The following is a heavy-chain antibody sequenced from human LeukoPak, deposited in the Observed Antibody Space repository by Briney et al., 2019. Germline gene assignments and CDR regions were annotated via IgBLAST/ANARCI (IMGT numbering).Heavy chain of an antibody. CDR3: AREKSLDCSGGSCETALFDY. J-gene: IGHJ4*02. V-gene: IGHV1-46*01. CDR1: GYTFTSYY. Sequence: ASVKVSCKASGYTFTSYYTHWVRQAPGQGLEWMGIINPSGGSTSYAQKFQGRVTMTRDTSTSTVYMELSSLRSEDTAVYYCAREKSLDCSGGSCETALFDYWGQGTLVTVSS. CDR2: INPSGGST. D-gene: IGHD2-15*01.